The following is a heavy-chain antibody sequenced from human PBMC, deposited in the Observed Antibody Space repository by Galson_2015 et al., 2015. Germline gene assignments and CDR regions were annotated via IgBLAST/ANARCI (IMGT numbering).Heavy chain of an antibody. D-gene: IGHD1-14*01. CDR1: GFTFSSYA. Sequence: SLRLSCAASGFTFSSYAMSWVRQAPGKGLEWVAVISYDGSNKYYADSVKGRFTISRDNSKNTLYLQMNSLRAEDTAVYYCAKVAGPNDAFDIWGQGTMVTVSS. J-gene: IGHJ3*02. V-gene: IGHV3-30*18. CDR2: ISYDGSNK. CDR3: AKVAGPNDAFDI.